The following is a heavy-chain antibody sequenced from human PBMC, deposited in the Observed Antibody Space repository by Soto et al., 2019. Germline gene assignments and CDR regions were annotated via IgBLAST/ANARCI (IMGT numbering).Heavy chain of an antibody. J-gene: IGHJ4*01. CDR1: GFSLSTSGVA. CDR3: AHRACSSTSCSVYY. D-gene: IGHD2-2*01. Sequence: SGPTLVNPTQTLTLTCSFAGFSLSTSGVAVGWVRQPPGKALEWLALIFWDDDWRHSPSLRNRLTITKDTSKNQVVLTLTNMDPLDTATYFCAHRACSSTSCSVYYWGPGAPVTGS. CDR2: IFWDDDW. V-gene: IGHV2-5*02.